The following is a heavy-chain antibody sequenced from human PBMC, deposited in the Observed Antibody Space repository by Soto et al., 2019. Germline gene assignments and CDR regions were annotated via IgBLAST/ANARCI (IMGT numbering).Heavy chain of an antibody. CDR3: AKDLPYCSSTSCYDYYYMDV. Sequence: EVQLLESGGGLVQPGGSLRLSCAASGFTFSSYAMSWVRQAPGKGLEWVSAISGSGGSTYYADSVKGRFTISRDNSKNTLYLQMNCLRAEDTAVYYCAKDLPYCSSTSCYDYYYMDVWGKGTTVTVSS. J-gene: IGHJ6*03. D-gene: IGHD2-2*01. CDR1: GFTFSSYA. V-gene: IGHV3-23*01. CDR2: ISGSGGST.